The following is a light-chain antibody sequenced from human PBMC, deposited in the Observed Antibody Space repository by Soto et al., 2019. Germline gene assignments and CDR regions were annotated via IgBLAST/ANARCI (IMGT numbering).Light chain of an antibody. Sequence: QSALTQPASVSGSPEHSITIPFPGTGSDIGDYDYVSGYQHLPGKAPKLLIFDVTHRPSGVSDRFSGSKSGNTASLTISGVRPEDEADYYCCSYTDIALDVVFGGGTKLTVL. CDR2: DVT. CDR3: CSYTDIALDVV. J-gene: IGLJ2*01. CDR1: GSDIGDYDY. V-gene: IGLV2-14*01.